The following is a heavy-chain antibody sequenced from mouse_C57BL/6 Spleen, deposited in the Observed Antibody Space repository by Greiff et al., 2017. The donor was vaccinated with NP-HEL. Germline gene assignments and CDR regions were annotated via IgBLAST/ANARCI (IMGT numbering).Heavy chain of an antibody. Sequence: VQLQQPGAELVRPGTSVKLSCKASGYTFTSYWMHWVKQRPGQGLEWIGVIDPSDSYTNYNQKFKGKATLTVDTSSSTAYMQLSSLTSEDSAVYYCARGVTTGYFDYWGQGTTLTVSS. CDR2: IDPSDSYT. J-gene: IGHJ2*01. CDR1: GYTFTSYW. D-gene: IGHD1-1*01. V-gene: IGHV1-59*01. CDR3: ARGVTTGYFDY.